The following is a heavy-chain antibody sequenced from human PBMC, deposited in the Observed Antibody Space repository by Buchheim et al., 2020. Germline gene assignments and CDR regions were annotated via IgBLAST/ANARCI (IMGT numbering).Heavy chain of an antibody. CDR1: GFTFSSYG. J-gene: IGHJ6*02. CDR2: ISYDGSNK. Sequence: QVQLVESGGGVVQPGRSLRLSCAASGFTFSSYGMHWVRQAPGKGLEWVAVISYDGSNKYYADSVKGQFTISRDNSKNTLYLQMNSLRAEDTAVYYCAKDLGDFWSGYPRYYYGMDVWGQGTT. CDR3: AKDLGDFWSGYPRYYYGMDV. V-gene: IGHV3-30*18. D-gene: IGHD3-3*01.